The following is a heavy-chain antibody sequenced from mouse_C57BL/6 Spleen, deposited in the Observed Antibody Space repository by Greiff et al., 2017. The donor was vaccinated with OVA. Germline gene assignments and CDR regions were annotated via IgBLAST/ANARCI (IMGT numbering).Heavy chain of an antibody. V-gene: IGHV1-66*01. CDR2: IYPGSGNT. J-gene: IGHJ4*01. CDR3: ARGSYAMDY. Sequence: VQLQQSGPELVKPGASVKISCKASGYSFTSYYIHWVKQRPGQGLEWIGWIYPGSGNTKYNEKFKGKATLTADTSSSTAYMQLSSLTSEDSAVYYGARGSYAMDYWGQGTSVTVSS. CDR1: GYSFTSYY.